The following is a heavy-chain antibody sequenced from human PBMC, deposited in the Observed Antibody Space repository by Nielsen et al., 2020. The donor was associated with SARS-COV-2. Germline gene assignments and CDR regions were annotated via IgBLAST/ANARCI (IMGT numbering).Heavy chain of an antibody. CDR3: VRDIIDSGYED. CDR2: IYYSGST. CDR1: GGSISSYY. V-gene: IGHV4-59*01. D-gene: IGHD5-12*01. J-gene: IGHJ4*02. Sequence: SETLSLTCTVSGGSISSYYWSWIRQPPGKGLEWIGYIYYSGSTNYNPSLKSRVTISVDTSKNQFSLKLSSVTAADTAVYYCVRDIIDSGYEDWGQGTLVTVSS.